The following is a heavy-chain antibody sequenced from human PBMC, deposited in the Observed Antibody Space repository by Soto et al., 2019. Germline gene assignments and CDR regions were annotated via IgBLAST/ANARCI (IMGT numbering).Heavy chain of an antibody. CDR2: IFSNDEK. J-gene: IGHJ4*02. CDR1: GFSLSNARMG. CDR3: ARIRYSYGFDYSDY. Sequence: SGPTLVNPTETLTLTCTVSGFSLSNARMGVSWIRQPPGKALEWLAHIFSNDEKSYSTSLKSRLTISKDTSKSQVVLTMTNMDPVDTATYYCARIRYSYGFDYSDYWGQGTLVTVSS. V-gene: IGHV2-26*01. D-gene: IGHD5-18*01.